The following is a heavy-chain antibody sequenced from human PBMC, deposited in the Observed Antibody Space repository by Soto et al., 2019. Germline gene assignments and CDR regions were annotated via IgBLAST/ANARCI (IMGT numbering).Heavy chain of an antibody. CDR1: GFTFSSYS. CDR3: ARHPERIAQIGWFDP. J-gene: IGHJ5*02. V-gene: IGHV3-48*01. D-gene: IGHD6-13*01. CDR2: ISSSSSTI. Sequence: PGGSLRLSCAASGFTFSSYSMNWVRQAPGKGLEWVSYISSSSSTIYYADSVNGRFTISRDNAKNSLYLQMNSLRAEDTAVYYCARHPERIAQIGWFDPWGQGTLVTVSS.